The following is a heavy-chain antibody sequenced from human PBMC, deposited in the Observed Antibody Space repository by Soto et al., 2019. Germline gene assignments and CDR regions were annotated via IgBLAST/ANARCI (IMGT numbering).Heavy chain of an antibody. J-gene: IGHJ4*02. CDR2: IYPGDSDT. CDR3: ARLSYYGSGSYYRPFDY. V-gene: IGHV5-51*01. Sequence: PGESLKISCKGSGYSFTIYWIGWVRQMPGKGLEWMGIIYPGDSDTRYSPSFQGQVTISADKSISTAYLQWSSLKASDTAMYYCARLSYYGSGSYYRPFDYWGQGTLVTVSS. CDR1: GYSFTIYW. D-gene: IGHD3-10*01.